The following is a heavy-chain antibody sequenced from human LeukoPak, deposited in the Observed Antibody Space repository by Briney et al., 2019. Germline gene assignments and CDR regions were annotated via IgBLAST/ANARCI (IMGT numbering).Heavy chain of an antibody. CDR1: GGSFSGYY. CDR3: AGLVGRYSSGLYYYYFDY. Sequence: PSETLSLTCAVYGGSFSGYYWSWIRQPPGKGLEWIGEINHSGSTNYNPSLKSRVTISVDTSENQFSLKLSSVTAADTAVYYCAGLVGRYSSGLYYYYFDYWGQGTLVTVSS. V-gene: IGHV4-34*01. J-gene: IGHJ4*02. D-gene: IGHD3-22*01. CDR2: INHSGST.